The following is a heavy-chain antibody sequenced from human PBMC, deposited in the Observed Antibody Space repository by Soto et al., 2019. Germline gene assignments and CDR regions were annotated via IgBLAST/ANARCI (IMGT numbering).Heavy chain of an antibody. CDR1: GFIVSKNY. CDR2: VYNGRRAYYADST. J-gene: IGHJ6*02. V-gene: IGHV3-53*01. Sequence: EVQLVESGGGLIQPGGSLRLSCAASGFIVSKNYMNWVRQAPGKGLVWVSVVYNGRRAYYADSTYYADSVKGRFTISRDRSKNMLYLQMNSLRAEDTAVYYCARGQGAQSVPLGRSETSPQHYGMDVWGQGTTVTVSS. D-gene: IGHD1-1*01. CDR3: ARGQGAQSVPLGRSETSPQHYGMDV.